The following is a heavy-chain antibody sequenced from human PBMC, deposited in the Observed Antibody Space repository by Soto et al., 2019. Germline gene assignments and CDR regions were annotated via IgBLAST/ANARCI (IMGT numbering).Heavy chain of an antibody. CDR1: GYTFTGYF. CDR2: INPNSGAT. J-gene: IGHJ4*02. V-gene: IGHV1-2*02. Sequence: ASVKVSCKASGYTFTGYFIHWVRQAPGQGLEWMGYINPNSGATKYAPRFQGRVTMTSDTSIRTAYMDLSNLRSDDTAVYYGDFGDFDYWGQGTLVTVSS. CDR3: DFGDFDY. D-gene: IGHD3-10*01.